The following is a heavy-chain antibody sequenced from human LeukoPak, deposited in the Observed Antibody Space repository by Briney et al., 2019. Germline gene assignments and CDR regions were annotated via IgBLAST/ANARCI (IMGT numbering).Heavy chain of an antibody. D-gene: IGHD3-10*01. CDR2: IYGDGDT. V-gene: IGHV3-53*01. J-gene: IGHJ6*02. CDR3: ARERIYFGSGRDLTDARLFYYYGMDI. CDR1: GFTVSDNC. Sequence: GGSLRLSCVASGFTVSDNCMSWVRQAPGQGLEWVSVIYGDGDTYFSDSVKGRFTISRDNSKNSLYLQMNSLRAEDTAVYYCARERIYFGSGRDLTDARLFYYYGMDIWGQGTTVTVSS.